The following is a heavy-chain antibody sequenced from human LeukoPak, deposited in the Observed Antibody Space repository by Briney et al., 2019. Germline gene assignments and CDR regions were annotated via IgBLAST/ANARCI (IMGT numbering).Heavy chain of an antibody. V-gene: IGHV4-4*07. CDR3: ARGHSGYETDYFDY. CDR2: IYTSGST. D-gene: IGHD5-12*01. Sequence: SETLSLTCTVSGGSISSYYWSWIRQPAGKGLEWIGRIYTSGSTNYNPSLKSRVTMSVDTSKNQFSLKLSSVTAADTAVYYCARGHSGYETDYFDYWGQGTLVTVSS. J-gene: IGHJ4*02. CDR1: GGSISSYY.